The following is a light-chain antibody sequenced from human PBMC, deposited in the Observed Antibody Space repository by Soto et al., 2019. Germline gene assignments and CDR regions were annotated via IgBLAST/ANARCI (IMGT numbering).Light chain of an antibody. J-gene: IGKJ5*01. CDR3: QQYSSSPRT. CDR1: QSVSSN. V-gene: IGKV3-20*01. Sequence: EIVLTQSPATLSSSPGERATLSCRASQSVSSNLAWYQQKPGQAPRLLIYGASSRATGIPDRFSGSGSGTDFTLTISRLEPEDFAVYHCQQYSSSPRTFGQGTRLEIK. CDR2: GAS.